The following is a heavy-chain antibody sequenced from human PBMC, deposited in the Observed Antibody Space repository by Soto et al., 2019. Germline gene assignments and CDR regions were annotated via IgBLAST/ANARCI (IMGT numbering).Heavy chain of an antibody. Sequence: EVQLVESGGGLVKPGGSLRLSCAASGFTFSSYSMNWVRQAPGKGLEWVSSISSSSSYIYYADSVKGRFTISRDNAKNSLYLQMNSLRAEDTAVYYCARGHIAAAGRVDYWGQGTLVTVSS. CDR3: ARGHIAAAGRVDY. CDR1: GFTFSSYS. D-gene: IGHD6-13*01. V-gene: IGHV3-21*01. CDR2: ISSSSSYI. J-gene: IGHJ4*02.